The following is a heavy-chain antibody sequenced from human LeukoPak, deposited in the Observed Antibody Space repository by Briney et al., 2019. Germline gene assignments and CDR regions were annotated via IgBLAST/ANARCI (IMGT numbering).Heavy chain of an antibody. CDR2: INPSGGST. V-gene: IGHV1-46*01. CDR1: GYTFTSYY. Sequence: ASVKVSCKASGYTFTSYYMHWVRQAPGQGLEWMGIINPSGGSTSYAQKFQGRVTMTRDTSTSTVYMELSSLRSEDTAVYYCAREISSDSSAGGGFDYWGQGTLVTVSS. J-gene: IGHJ4*02. CDR3: AREISSDSSAGGGFDY. D-gene: IGHD3-22*01.